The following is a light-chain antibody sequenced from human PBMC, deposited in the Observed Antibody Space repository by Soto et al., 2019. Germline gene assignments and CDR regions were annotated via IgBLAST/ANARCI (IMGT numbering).Light chain of an antibody. CDR1: QSVLYSSNNKNY. J-gene: IGKJ1*01. CDR3: QQYYSIPPT. Sequence: DIVMTQSPDSLAVSLGERATINCKSSQSVLYSSNNKNYLAWYQQKPGQPPKLLIYWASTRESGVPDRFSGSGSGTGFTLTISSLQAEDVAAYYCQQYYSIPPTFGQGTKVEIK. CDR2: WAS. V-gene: IGKV4-1*01.